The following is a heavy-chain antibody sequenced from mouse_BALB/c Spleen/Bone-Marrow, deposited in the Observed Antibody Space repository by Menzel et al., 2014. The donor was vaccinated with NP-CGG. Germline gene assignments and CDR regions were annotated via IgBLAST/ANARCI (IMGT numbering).Heavy chain of an antibody. CDR2: INPSNGGT. V-gene: IGHV1S81*02. CDR3: TRSNYGYWFFDV. D-gene: IGHD1-1*01. CDR1: GYSFTNYY. Sequence: QVHVKQSGAELVKPGASVKLSCKASGYSFTNYYMYWVKQWPGQGLEWIGEINPSNGGTNFNEKFNSKATLTVDKSSSTAFMQLSSLTSEDSAVYYCTRSNYGYWFFDVWGAGTTVTVSS. J-gene: IGHJ1*01.